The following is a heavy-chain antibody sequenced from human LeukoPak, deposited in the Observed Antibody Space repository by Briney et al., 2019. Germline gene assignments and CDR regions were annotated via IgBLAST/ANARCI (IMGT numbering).Heavy chain of an antibody. J-gene: IGHJ4*02. CDR3: AKEGGDGSPFDY. D-gene: IGHD5-24*01. V-gene: IGHV3-30*02. CDR2: IRFDGSTQ. Sequence: GGSLRLSCAASGFIFSNYGMHWVPHSPDKGPEWVTFIRFDGSTQYYADSVKGRFTISRDNSKDTLYLQMSSLRLEDTGVYYCAKEGGDGSPFDYWGQGILVTVSS. CDR1: GFIFSNYG.